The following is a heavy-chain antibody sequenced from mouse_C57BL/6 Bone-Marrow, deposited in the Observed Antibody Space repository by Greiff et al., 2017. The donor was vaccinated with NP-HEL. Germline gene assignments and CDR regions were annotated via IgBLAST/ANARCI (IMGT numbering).Heavy chain of an antibody. V-gene: IGHV1-82*01. CDR1: GYAFSSSW. CDR2: IYPGDGDT. CDR3: ARIDYYGNPFDY. D-gene: IGHD2-1*01. Sequence: VQLQQSGPELVKPGASVKISCKASGYAFSSSWMNWVKQRPGKGLEWIGRIYPGDGDTNYNGKFKGKATLTADKSSSTAYMQLSSLTSEDSAVYFCARIDYYGNPFDYWGQGTTLTVSS. J-gene: IGHJ2*01.